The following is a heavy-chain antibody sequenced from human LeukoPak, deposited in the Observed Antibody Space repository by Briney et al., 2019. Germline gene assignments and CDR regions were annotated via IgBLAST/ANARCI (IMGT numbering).Heavy chain of an antibody. Sequence: GGSLRLSCAASGFTCSSYWMSWVRQAPGKGLEWVANIKQDGSEKYYVDSVKGRFTISRDNAKNSLYLQMNSLRAEDTAVYYCAREAPGWYSSSWFDYWGQGTLVTVSS. CDR3: AREAPGWYSSSWFDY. D-gene: IGHD6-13*01. CDR2: IKQDGSEK. V-gene: IGHV3-7*03. CDR1: GFTCSSYW. J-gene: IGHJ4*02.